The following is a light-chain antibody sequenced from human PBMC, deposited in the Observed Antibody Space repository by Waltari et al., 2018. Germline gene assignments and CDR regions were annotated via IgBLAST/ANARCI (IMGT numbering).Light chain of an antibody. CDR1: NIGSRS. CDR2: LDS. Sequence: SSVLTQAPSVSVAPGQTATVTCGGDNIGSRSVHWYQEKPGRAPVLVVILDSDRPSGIPGRFSGSKSGNAATLTISRVEAGDEADYYCHVWDANTVMFGGGTKLTVL. V-gene: IGLV3-21*02. J-gene: IGLJ3*02. CDR3: HVWDANTVM.